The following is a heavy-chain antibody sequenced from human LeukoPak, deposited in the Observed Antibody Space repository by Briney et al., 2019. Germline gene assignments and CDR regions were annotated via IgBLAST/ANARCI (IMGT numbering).Heavy chain of an antibody. CDR2: FYTSGSG. D-gene: IGHD5-18*01. Sequence: SQTLSLTCNVSDGTISSGNYYWDWIRQPAGKGLEWIGRFYTSGSGNYNPSLKSRVTMSMDASKNQFSLKLISVTAADTAVYYCAASHTGLFDYWGQGTLVTVSS. J-gene: IGHJ4*02. V-gene: IGHV4-61*02. CDR1: DGTISSGNYY. CDR3: AASHTGLFDY.